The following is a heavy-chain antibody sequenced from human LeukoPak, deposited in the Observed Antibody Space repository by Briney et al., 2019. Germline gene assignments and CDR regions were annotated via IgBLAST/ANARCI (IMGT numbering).Heavy chain of an antibody. D-gene: IGHD6-25*01. V-gene: IGHV3-23*01. CDR1: GFTFSSYA. CDR2: ISGSGGDT. J-gene: IGHJ3*02. CDR3: ARGGGFEI. Sequence: GGSLRLSCAASGFTFSSYAMSWVRQAPGKGLEWVSAISGSGGDTSYADSVKGRFTISRDNSKNTLYLQMNSLRVEDTAVYYCARGGGFEIWGQGTMVTVSS.